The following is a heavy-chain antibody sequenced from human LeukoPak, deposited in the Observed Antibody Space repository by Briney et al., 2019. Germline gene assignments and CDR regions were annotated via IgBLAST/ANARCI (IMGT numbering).Heavy chain of an antibody. J-gene: IGHJ4*02. D-gene: IGHD3-3*01. CDR1: GFTFSTYG. CDR2: ISSNSNYR. V-gene: IGHV3-21*01. Sequence: PGGSLRLSCAASGFTFSTYGMNWVRQAPGKGLEWVSCISSNSNYRNYANSVKGRFTISRDNAKNSLYLQMNSLRAEDTAVYYCVVGHTQSKDYDFWSSYFDYWGQGTLVTVSS. CDR3: VVGHTQSKDYDFWSSYFDY.